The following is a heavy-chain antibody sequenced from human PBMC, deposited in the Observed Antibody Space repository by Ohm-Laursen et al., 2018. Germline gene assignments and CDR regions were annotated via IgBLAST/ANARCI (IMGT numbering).Heavy chain of an antibody. J-gene: IGHJ4*02. CDR1: GFTFSSYS. D-gene: IGHD4-23*01. CDR2: ISSSGSSI. V-gene: IGHV3-48*04. CDR3: AKARWQEYYFDS. Sequence: SLRLSCAASGFTFSSYSMNWVRQAPGKGLEWVSYISSSGSSIYYADSVKGRFTISRDNPKNTLYLQMNSLRAGDTALYYCAKARWQEYYFDSWGQGTLVTVSS.